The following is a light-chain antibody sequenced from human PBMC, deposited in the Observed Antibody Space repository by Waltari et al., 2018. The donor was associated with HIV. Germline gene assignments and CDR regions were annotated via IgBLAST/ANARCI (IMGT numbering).Light chain of an antibody. V-gene: IGLV1-44*01. CDR3: AAWDDTPTGHVL. J-gene: IGLJ3*02. Sequence: QRVTISCSGTTSNIGTNVVNWYQQVPGMAPKLLISGNNQRPSGVPDRFSGFKSGASASLAINGLQSEDEADYYCAAWDDTPTGHVLFGGGTKVTVL. CDR2: GNN. CDR1: TSNIGTNV.